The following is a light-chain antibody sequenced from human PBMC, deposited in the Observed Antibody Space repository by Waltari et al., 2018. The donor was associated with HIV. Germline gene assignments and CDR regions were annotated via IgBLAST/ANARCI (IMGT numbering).Light chain of an antibody. V-gene: IGKV3-20*01. CDR2: AAS. Sequence: EIVLTQSPGTLSLSPGERAILSSRASQSVSSYLAWYQQRPGQAPRLLIYAASTRATGIPDRFRCSGSPTDFTLTITRLQPEDFAVYYCQQYSTSLYTFGQGTKLE. J-gene: IGKJ2*01. CDR3: QQYSTSLYT. CDR1: QSVSSY.